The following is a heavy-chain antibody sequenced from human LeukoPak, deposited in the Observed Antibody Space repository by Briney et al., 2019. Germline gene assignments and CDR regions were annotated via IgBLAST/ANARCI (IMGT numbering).Heavy chain of an antibody. J-gene: IGHJ5*02. CDR1: GYTFTSYD. CDR2: MNPNSGNT. CDR3: ARSSYDAGYCSSTSCENWFDP. V-gene: IGHV1-8*01. Sequence: ASVKVSCKASGYTFTSYDINWVRQATGQGLEWMGWMNPNSGNTGYAQKFQGRVTMTRNTSISTAYMELSSLRSEDTAVYYCARSSYDAGYCSSTSCENWFDPWGQGTLVTVSS. D-gene: IGHD2-2*01.